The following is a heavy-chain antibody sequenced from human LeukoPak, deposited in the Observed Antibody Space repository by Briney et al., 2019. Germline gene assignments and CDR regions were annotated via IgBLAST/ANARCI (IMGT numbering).Heavy chain of an antibody. J-gene: IGHJ4*02. CDR1: GFTFSSYS. D-gene: IGHD5-12*01. CDR2: ISSSSSYI. Sequence: GGSLRLSCAASGFTFSSYSMNWVRQAPGKGLGWVSSISSSSSYIYYADSVKGRFTISRDNAKNSLYLQMNSLRAEDTAVYYCARDATILTFDYWGQGTLVTVSS. V-gene: IGHV3-21*01. CDR3: ARDATILTFDY.